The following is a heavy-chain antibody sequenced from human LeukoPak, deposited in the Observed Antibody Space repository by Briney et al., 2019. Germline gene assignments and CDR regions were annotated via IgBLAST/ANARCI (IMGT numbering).Heavy chain of an antibody. V-gene: IGHV6-1*01. Sequence: SQTLSLTCAISGDSVSNNNAAWIWIRQSPSRGLEWLGRTYYRCKWYNDYALSVKSRITINPDTSKNHFSLQLNSVTPEDTAVYYCAREEYYDTSGYSFDFWGQGNLVTVSS. J-gene: IGHJ4*02. CDR1: GDSVSNNNAA. D-gene: IGHD3-22*01. CDR3: AREEYYDTSGYSFDF. CDR2: TYYRCKWYN.